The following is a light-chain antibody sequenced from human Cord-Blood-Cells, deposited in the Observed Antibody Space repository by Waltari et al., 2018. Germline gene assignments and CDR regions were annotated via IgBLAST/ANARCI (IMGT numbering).Light chain of an antibody. CDR1: QSVSSY. V-gene: IGKV3-11*01. CDR3: QQRSNWPYT. Sequence: DIVLTQSPATPSLSPGERATLSCSASQSVSSYLAWYQQKPGQAPRLLIYDASNRATGIPARFSGSGSGTDFTLTISSLEPEDFAVYYCQQRSNWPYTFGQGTKLEIK. J-gene: IGKJ2*01. CDR2: DAS.